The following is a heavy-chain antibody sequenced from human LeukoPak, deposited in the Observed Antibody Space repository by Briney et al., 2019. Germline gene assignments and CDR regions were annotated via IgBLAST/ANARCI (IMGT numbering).Heavy chain of an antibody. D-gene: IGHD6-19*01. V-gene: IGHV3-23*01. CDR3: AQQWLVLGAFDI. J-gene: IGHJ4*02. Sequence: GGSLRLSCAASGFTFSSYAMSWVRQAPGKGLEWVSAISGSGGSTYYADSVKGRFTISRDNSKNTLYLQMNSLRAEDTAVYYCAQQWLVLGAFDIWGQGTLVTVSS. CDR1: GFTFSSYA. CDR2: ISGSGGST.